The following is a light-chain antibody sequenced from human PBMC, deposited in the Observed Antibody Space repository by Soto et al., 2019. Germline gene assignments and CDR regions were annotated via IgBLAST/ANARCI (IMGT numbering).Light chain of an antibody. CDR2: DVS. J-gene: IGLJ1*01. Sequence: QSVLTQPASVSGSPGQSITISCTGTSSDVGGCNYVSWHQQHPGKAPKLMIYDVSNRPSGVSNRFSGSKSGNTASLTISGLQAEDEADYYCSSYTSSSTLVFGTGTKVTFL. V-gene: IGLV2-14*01. CDR3: SSYTSSSTLV. CDR1: SSDVGGCNY.